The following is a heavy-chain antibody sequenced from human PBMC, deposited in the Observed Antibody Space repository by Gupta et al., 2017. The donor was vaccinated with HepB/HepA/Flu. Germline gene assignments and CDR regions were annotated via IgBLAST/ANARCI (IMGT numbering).Heavy chain of an antibody. V-gene: IGHV2-5*02. CDR1: GFSLSTSGVG. CDR3: AHRFFYDFWSEMRGDNWFDP. J-gene: IGHJ5*02. CDR2: IYWDDDK. Sequence: QITLKESGPTLVKPTQTLTLTCTFSGFSLSTSGVGVGWIRQPPGKALEWLALIYWDDDKRYSPSLKSRLTITKDTSKNQVVLTMTNMDPVDTATYYCAHRFFYDFWSEMRGDNWFDPWGQGTLVTVSS. D-gene: IGHD3-3*01.